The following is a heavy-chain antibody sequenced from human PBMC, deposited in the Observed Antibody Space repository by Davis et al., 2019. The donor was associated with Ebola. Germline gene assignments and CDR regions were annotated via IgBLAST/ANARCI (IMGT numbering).Heavy chain of an antibody. D-gene: IGHD6-25*01. CDR1: GGSISSSSYY. CDR2: IKQDGSEK. J-gene: IGHJ5*02. Sequence: ETLSLTCTVSGGSISSSSYYWGWIRQPPGKGLEWVANIKQDGSEKYYVDSVKGRFTISRDNAKNTVYLQMSRLRAEDTAVYYCMSLSGGSWGQGTLVTVSS. V-gene: IGHV3-7*01. CDR3: MSLSGGS.